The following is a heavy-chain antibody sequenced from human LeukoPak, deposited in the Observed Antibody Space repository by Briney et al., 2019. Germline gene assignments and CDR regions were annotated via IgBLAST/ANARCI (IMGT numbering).Heavy chain of an antibody. V-gene: IGHV4-39*01. D-gene: IGHD6-13*01. J-gene: IGHJ4*02. CDR2: LYYSGIT. CDR3: ASRGISLDY. Sequence: SETLSLTCTVSGGSISSSSYYWGWIRQSPGKGLEWIGSLYYSGITYYNPSLKSRVTMSVDTSKNQFSLKLSSVTAADTAVYYCASRGISLDYWGQGTLVTVSS. CDR1: GGSISSSSYY.